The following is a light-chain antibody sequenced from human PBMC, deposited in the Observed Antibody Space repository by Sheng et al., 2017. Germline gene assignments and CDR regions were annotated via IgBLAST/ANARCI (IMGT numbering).Light chain of an antibody. Sequence: VLAQSPGTLSLSPGERATLSCRASQSVGRNYLAWYQQKPGQAPRLLIYAASSRATGVPDKFRGSGSGTDFTLTISRLEPEDFAVYYCQQYGSSPETFGQGTKVEIK. CDR1: QSVGRNY. CDR3: QQYGSSPET. CDR2: AAS. J-gene: IGKJ1*01. V-gene: IGKV3-20*01.